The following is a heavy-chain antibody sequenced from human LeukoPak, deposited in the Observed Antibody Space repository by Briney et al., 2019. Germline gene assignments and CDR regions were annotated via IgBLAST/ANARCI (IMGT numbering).Heavy chain of an antibody. CDR3: AKGNFDWLFIFDY. D-gene: IGHD3-9*01. CDR2: ISGSGGST. V-gene: IGHV3-23*01. Sequence: AGGSLRLSCAASGFTFSSYGMHWVRQAPGKGLEWVAVISGSGGSTYYADSVKGRFTISRDNSKNTLYLQMNSLRAEDTAVYYCAKGNFDWLFIFDYWGQGTLVTVSS. CDR1: GFTFSSYG. J-gene: IGHJ4*02.